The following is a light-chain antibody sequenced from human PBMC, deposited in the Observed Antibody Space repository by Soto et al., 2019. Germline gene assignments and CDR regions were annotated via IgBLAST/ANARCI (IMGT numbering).Light chain of an antibody. V-gene: IGLV2-14*03. CDR2: DVS. Sequence: QSALMQPASVSGSPGQSLTISCTGTSSDVGGYNYVSWYQQHPGKAPKLMIYDVSNRPSGVPNRFSGSKSGNTASLTISGLQAEDEADYYCNSYTSSSTVVFGGGTKLTVL. J-gene: IGLJ2*01. CDR1: SSDVGGYNY. CDR3: NSYTSSSTVV.